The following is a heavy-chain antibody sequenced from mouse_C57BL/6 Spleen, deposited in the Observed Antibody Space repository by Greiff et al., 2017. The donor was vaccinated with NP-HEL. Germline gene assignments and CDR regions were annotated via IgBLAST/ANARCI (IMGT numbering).Heavy chain of an antibody. V-gene: IGHV1-80*01. CDR3: AREDDPYAMDY. Sequence: VQLQQSGAELVKPGASVKISCKASGYAFGSYWMNWVKRRPGKGLGWIGQIYPGDGDTNYNGKFKGKATLTADKSSSTAYMQLSSLTSEDSAVYFCAREDDPYAMDYWGQGTSVTVSS. CDR2: IYPGDGDT. CDR1: GYAFGSYW. J-gene: IGHJ4*01.